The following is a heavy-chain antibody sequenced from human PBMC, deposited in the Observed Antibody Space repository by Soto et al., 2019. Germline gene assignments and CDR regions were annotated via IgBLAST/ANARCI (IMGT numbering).Heavy chain of an antibody. J-gene: IGHJ6*02. Sequence: ASVKVSCKASGYSFTNNDVSWVRQAPGQGLEWMGWISGKNGNTNYAQKFQGRVTLTTDTSTSTAYLELRSLRSDDTAVYYCARVSSSIVVVPDYGMDVWGQGTTVTVSS. D-gene: IGHD2-2*01. CDR3: ARVSSSIVVVPDYGMDV. V-gene: IGHV1-18*01. CDR2: ISGKNGNT. CDR1: GYSFTNND.